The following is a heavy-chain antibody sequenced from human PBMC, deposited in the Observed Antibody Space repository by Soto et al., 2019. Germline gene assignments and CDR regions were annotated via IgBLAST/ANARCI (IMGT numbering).Heavy chain of an antibody. J-gene: IGHJ6*02. V-gene: IGHV1-18*01. Sequence: ASVKVSCKAPGYTFTSYGISWVRQAPGQGLEWMGWISAYNGNTNYAQKLQGRVTMTTDTSTSTAYMELRSLRSDDTAVYYCARDHLCVPAATYYYYGMDVWGQGTTVTVSS. CDR1: GYTFTSYG. D-gene: IGHD2-2*01. CDR3: ARDHLCVPAATYYYYGMDV. CDR2: ISAYNGNT.